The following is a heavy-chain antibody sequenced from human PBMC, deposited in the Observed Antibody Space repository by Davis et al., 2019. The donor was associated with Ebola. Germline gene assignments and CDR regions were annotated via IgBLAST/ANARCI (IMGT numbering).Heavy chain of an antibody. CDR2: GTGADT. CDR3: AKDTSNIWFDI. J-gene: IGHJ3*02. D-gene: IGHD1-26*01. CDR1: GFIFSTYV. V-gene: IGHV3-23*01. Sequence: PGGSLRLSCSASGFIFSTYVMSWVRQAPGKGLEWVSTYGTGADTYYADSVKGRFTISRDNSKNTLYLQMNGLRVEDTAIYYCAKDTSNIWFDIWGQGTMVTVSS.